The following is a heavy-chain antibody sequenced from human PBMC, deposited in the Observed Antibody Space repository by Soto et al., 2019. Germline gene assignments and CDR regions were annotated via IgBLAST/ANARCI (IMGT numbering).Heavy chain of an antibody. Sequence: EMQLLESGGGLVQPGGSLRLSCAASGFTFSSYGMTWVRQAPGKGLELVSFSIATGAGTYFADSVKGRFTISRDNSKNPLYLQMSSLRADDTAVYYCAKDRRAGGNYGFYSDFWGQGALVIVSS. CDR2: SIATGAGT. CDR3: AKDRRAGGNYGFYSDF. D-gene: IGHD1-7*01. J-gene: IGHJ4*02. CDR1: GFTFSSYG. V-gene: IGHV3-23*01.